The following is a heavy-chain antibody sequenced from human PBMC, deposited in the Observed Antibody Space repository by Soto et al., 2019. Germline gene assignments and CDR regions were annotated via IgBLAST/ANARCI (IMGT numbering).Heavy chain of an antibody. CDR2: ISSSGIST. CDR3: AKAGYSSGWLTLSDY. V-gene: IGHV3-23*01. CDR1: GFTFSSYA. D-gene: IGHD6-19*01. Sequence: GGSLRLSCAASGFTFSSYAMSWVRQAPGKGLEYVSAISSSGISTYYADSVKGRFTIARHNSKTTLYLQMNSVWAEDTALYYFAKAGYSSGWLTLSDYWGQGTLVTVSS. J-gene: IGHJ4*02.